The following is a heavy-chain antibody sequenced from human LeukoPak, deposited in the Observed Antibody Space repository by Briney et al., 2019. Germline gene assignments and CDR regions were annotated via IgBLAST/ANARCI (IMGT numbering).Heavy chain of an antibody. CDR2: ISGSGGST. CDR1: GFTFSSYA. V-gene: IGHV3-23*01. Sequence: GGSLRLSCAASGFTFSSYAMGWVRQAPGKGLEWVSAISGSGGSTYYADSVEGRFTISRDNSKNTLYLQMNSLRAEDTAVYYCAKSLPGIAVAASFGYWGQGTLVTVSS. D-gene: IGHD6-19*01. J-gene: IGHJ4*02. CDR3: AKSLPGIAVAASFGY.